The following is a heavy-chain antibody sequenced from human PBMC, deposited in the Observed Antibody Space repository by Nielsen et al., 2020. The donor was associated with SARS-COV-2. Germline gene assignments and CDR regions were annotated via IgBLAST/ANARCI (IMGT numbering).Heavy chain of an antibody. CDR1: GFTVSSNY. J-gene: IGHJ6*02. V-gene: IGHV3-53*04. CDR2: IYSGGST. CDR3: ARGGCSSTSCYVHYYYGMDV. Sequence: GESLKISCAASGFTVSSNYMSWVRQAPGKGLEWVSVIYSGGSTYYADSVKGRFTISRHNSKNTLYLQMNSLRAEDTAVYYCARGGCSSTSCYVHYYYGMDVWGQGTTVTASS. D-gene: IGHD2-2*01.